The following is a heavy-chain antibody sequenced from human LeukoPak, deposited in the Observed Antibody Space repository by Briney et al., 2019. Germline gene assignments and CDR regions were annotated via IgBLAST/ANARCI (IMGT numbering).Heavy chain of an antibody. CDR1: GFTFSSYS. Sequence: KAGGSLRLSCAASGFTFSSYSMNWVRQAPGKGLEWVSSISSSSSYIYYADSVKGRFTISRDNAKNSLYLQMNSLRAEDTAVYYCARVLRAGITGTTGYFDYWGQGTLVTVSS. CDR3: ARVLRAGITGTTGYFDY. J-gene: IGHJ4*02. V-gene: IGHV3-21*01. D-gene: IGHD1-7*01. CDR2: ISSSSSYI.